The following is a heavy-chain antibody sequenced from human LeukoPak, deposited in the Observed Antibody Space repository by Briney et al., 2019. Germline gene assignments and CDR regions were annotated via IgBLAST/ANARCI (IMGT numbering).Heavy chain of an antibody. D-gene: IGHD3-16*01. J-gene: IGHJ4*02. CDR3: ARAPPSRDVPFDY. CDR2: INPNSGGT. CDR1: GYTFTGYY. V-gene: IGHV1-2*02. Sequence: GASVTVSCKASGYTFTGYYMHWVRQAPGQGLEWMGWINPNSGGTNYAQTFQGRVTMTRDTSISTAYMELSRLRSDDTAVYYCARAPPSRDVPFDYWGQGTLVTVSS.